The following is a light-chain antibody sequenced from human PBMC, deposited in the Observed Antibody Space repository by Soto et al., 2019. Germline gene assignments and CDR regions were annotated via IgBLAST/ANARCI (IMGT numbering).Light chain of an antibody. V-gene: IGKV1-39*01. Sequence: DIQMTQSPSSLSASLGDRVTVTCRASQNISTYLNWFQQRPGKAPKLLIYGAYTLQDGVPSRFSGSGSETEFTLTISSLQPEDFATYYCLQSFGAPRTFGQGTRVDLK. J-gene: IGKJ1*01. CDR3: LQSFGAPRT. CDR2: GAY. CDR1: QNISTY.